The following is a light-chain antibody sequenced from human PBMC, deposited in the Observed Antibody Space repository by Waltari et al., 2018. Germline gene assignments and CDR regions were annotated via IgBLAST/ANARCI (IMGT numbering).Light chain of an antibody. CDR2: KAS. V-gene: IGKV1-5*03. CDR1: QSISSW. J-gene: IGKJ4*01. CDR3: QQYNSYSPRLT. Sequence: DIQMTQSPSTLSASVGDRVTITCRASQSISSWLAWYQQKPGKAPKLLIYKASSLERGVPSRFSGSGSGTEFTLTISSLQPDDFATYYCQQYNSYSPRLTFGGGTK.